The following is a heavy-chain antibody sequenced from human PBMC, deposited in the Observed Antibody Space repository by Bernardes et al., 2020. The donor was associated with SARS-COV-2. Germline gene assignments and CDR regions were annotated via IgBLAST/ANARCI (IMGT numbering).Heavy chain of an antibody. CDR2: ISGSGGSS. Sequence: GGSLRLSCAASGFTFSSYAMSWVRQAPGKGLEWVSAISGSGGSSYFTDSVKGRFTISRDNSKNTLYLQMNSLRAEDTAVYYCAKVLVGTAMARFYYYYYAMDVWGQGTTVTVSS. J-gene: IGHJ6*02. V-gene: IGHV3-23*01. D-gene: IGHD5-18*01. CDR3: AKVLVGTAMARFYYYYYAMDV. CDR1: GFTFSSYA.